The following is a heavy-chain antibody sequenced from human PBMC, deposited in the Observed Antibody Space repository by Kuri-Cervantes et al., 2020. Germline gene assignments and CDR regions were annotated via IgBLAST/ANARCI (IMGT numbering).Heavy chain of an antibody. CDR3: ARATSSWYGGWFDP. Sequence: GESLKISCAASGFTFSSYEMNWVRQAPGKGLEWVSYISSGGSTTYYADSVKGRFTISRDNAKNSLYLQMNSLRAEDTAVYYCARATSSWYGGWFDPWGQGTLVTVSS. J-gene: IGHJ5*02. V-gene: IGHV3-48*03. D-gene: IGHD6-13*01. CDR1: GFTFSSYE. CDR2: ISSGGSTT.